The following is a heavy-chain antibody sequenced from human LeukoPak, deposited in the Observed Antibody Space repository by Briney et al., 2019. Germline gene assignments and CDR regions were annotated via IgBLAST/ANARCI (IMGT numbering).Heavy chain of an antibody. J-gene: IGHJ6*04. CDR2: ISGSGGST. CDR1: GFTFSSYA. CDR3: AKDGATGTWVYYYYGMDV. D-gene: IGHD1-1*01. Sequence: GGSLRLSCAASGFTFSSYAMSWVRQAPGKGLEWVAAISGSGGSTYYADSVKGRFTISRDNSKNTLYLQMNSLRAEDTAVYYCAKDGATGTWVYYYYGMDVWGKGTTVTVSS. V-gene: IGHV3-23*01.